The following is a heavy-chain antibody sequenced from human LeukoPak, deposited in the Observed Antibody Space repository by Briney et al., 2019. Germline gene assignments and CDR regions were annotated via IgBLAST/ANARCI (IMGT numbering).Heavy chain of an antibody. V-gene: IGHV3-23*01. CDR2: IIASSGST. D-gene: IGHD5-12*01. CDR3: AKGAYDYIEMGYFDY. J-gene: IGHJ4*02. Sequence: GGSLRLSCAASGFSISNSAMSWVRQAPGKGLEWVSLIIASSGSTFYADSVKGRFTISRDNSKNTLLLRMNSLRAEDTAVYYCAKGAYDYIEMGYFDYWGQGTLVTVSS. CDR1: GFSISNSA.